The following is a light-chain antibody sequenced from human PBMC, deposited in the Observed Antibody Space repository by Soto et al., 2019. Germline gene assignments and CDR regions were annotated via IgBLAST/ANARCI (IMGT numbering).Light chain of an antibody. V-gene: IGKV1-5*03. CDR2: KAS. CDR1: QSISNW. Sequence: DLQMTQSPSTLSASVGDRVTIICRASQSISNWLAWYQQKPGKAPKLLIYKASNLESGVPSRFSGSGSGTEFTLTIYSLQPDDFATYYCQQNNSPVTFGGGTKVEIK. CDR3: QQNNSPVT. J-gene: IGKJ4*01.